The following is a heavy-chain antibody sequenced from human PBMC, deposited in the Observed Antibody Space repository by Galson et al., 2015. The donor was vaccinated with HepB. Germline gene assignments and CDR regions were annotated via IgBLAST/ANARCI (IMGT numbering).Heavy chain of an antibody. J-gene: IGHJ4*02. Sequence: SLRLSCAASGFTFSAYTMNWVRRAPGKGLEWISYISANTIYTNYAASVKGRFTISRDNVKNSVFLQMNSLRAEDAALYYCARVAHSDYGDHAHFDFWGRGTLVTASS. CDR3: ARVAHSDYGDHAHFDF. CDR1: GFTFSAYT. CDR2: ISANTIYT. D-gene: IGHD4-17*01. V-gene: IGHV3-11*06.